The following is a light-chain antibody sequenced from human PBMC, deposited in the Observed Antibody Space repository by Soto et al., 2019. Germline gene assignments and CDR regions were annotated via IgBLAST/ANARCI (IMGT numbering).Light chain of an antibody. J-gene: IGKJ5*01. CDR3: QQYKNWPTST. CDR2: GQS. Sequence: IVMTQSPSTLSVSPGGRATLSCRASQRIXDTLVWYQWKPGQAPRILSXGQSKRATGFPARFIGSGSGKEFTLTISSLQSEYFSVYYCQQYKNWPTSTFGQGTRLEIK. V-gene: IGKV3-15*01. CDR1: QRIXDT.